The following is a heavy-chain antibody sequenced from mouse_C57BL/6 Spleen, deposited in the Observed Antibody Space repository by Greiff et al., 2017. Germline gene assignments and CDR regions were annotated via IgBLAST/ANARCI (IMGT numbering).Heavy chain of an antibody. CDR3: ARDGLWLHYFDY. J-gene: IGHJ2*01. D-gene: IGHD2-2*01. CDR1: GFTFSSYA. V-gene: IGHV5-4*01. Sequence: EVNLVESGGGLVKPGGSLKLSCAASGFTFSSYAMSWVRQTPEKRLEWVATISDGGSYTYYPDNVKGRFTISRDNAKNNLYLQMSHLKSEDTAMYYCARDGLWLHYFDYWGQGTTLTVSS. CDR2: ISDGGSYT.